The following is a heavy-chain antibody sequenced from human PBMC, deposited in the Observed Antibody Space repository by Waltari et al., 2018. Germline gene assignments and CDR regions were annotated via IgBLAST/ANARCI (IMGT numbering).Heavy chain of an antibody. CDR2: INVDGGSK. J-gene: IGHJ2*01. CDR1: GFTFSSYW. CDR3: ARDIRGPVGQRPPWYFDL. V-gene: IGHV3-74*01. D-gene: IGHD3-10*01. Sequence: EVQLVESGGGLVQPGGSLRLSCAASGFTFSSYWMHWVRQAPGKGLVWGYLINVDGGSKSYADSVKGRFTISRDNAKNTLYLQMNSLRAEDTAVYYCARDIRGPVGQRPPWYFDLWGRGTLVTVSS.